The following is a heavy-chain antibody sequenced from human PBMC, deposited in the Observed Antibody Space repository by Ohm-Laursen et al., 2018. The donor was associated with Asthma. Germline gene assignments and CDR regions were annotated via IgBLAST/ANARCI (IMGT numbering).Heavy chain of an antibody. D-gene: IGHD3-22*01. CDR2: IYYSGLT. V-gene: IGHV4-31*03. CDR1: GGSVSSGNNY. CDR3: ARGAFYYESTGYYFFDH. Sequence: TLSLTCTVSGGSVSSGNNYWSWVRQHPGKGLEWIGYIYYSGLTYSNPSLRSRVIISVDTSKNQFSLNLTSVTAADTAVYYCARGAFYYESTGYYFFDHWGQGALVTVSS. J-gene: IGHJ4*02.